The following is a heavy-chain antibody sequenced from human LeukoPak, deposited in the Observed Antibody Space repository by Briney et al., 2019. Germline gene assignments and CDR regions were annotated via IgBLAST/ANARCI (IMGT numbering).Heavy chain of an antibody. CDR3: AKDIAQGYTFGSIEQDY. D-gene: IGHD5-18*01. V-gene: IGHV3-23*01. Sequence: GGSLRLSCAASGVAFSNYAMTWVRQAPGMGLEWVAAISKTGDGTYYAGSMKGRFTISRDNAKNMLYLQIHSLRAEDTAIYYCAKDIAQGYTFGSIEQDYWGQGTLVAVSS. CDR1: GVAFSNYA. CDR2: ISKTGDGT. J-gene: IGHJ4*02.